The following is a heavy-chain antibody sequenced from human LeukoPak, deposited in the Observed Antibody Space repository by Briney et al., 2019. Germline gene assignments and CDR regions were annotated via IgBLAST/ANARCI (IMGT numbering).Heavy chain of an antibody. V-gene: IGHV4-59*11. CDR2: ISDSGST. CDR3: ARGYDSSAYYPFNY. Sequence: PSETLSLTCVVSGGSLSTHHWSWIRQSLGRGLEWIGYISDSGSTNYNPSLKSRVTISVDTSKNQFSLMLSSVAAADTAVYYCARGYDSSAYYPFNYWGQGTLVTVSS. J-gene: IGHJ4*02. CDR1: GGSLSTHH. D-gene: IGHD3-22*01.